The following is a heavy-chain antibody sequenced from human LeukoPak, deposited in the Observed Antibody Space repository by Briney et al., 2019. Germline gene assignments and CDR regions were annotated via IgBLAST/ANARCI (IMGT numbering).Heavy chain of an antibody. Sequence: ASVKVSCKASGYTFTSYGISWVRQAPGQGLEWMGRIIPILGIANYAQKFQGRVTITADKSTSTAYMELSSLRSEDTAVYYCATDYSNYNSPQAYWGQGTLVTVSS. V-gene: IGHV1-69*04. D-gene: IGHD4-11*01. CDR2: IIPILGIA. CDR1: GYTFTSYG. J-gene: IGHJ4*02. CDR3: ATDYSNYNSPQAY.